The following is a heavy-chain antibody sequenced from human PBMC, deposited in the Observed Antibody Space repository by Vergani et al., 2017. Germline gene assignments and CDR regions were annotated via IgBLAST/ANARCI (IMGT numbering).Heavy chain of an antibody. D-gene: IGHD5-24*01. Sequence: EVQLVESGGGLVKPGGSLRLSCAASGFTFSSYSMNWVRQAPGKGLEWVSSISSSSSYIYYADSVKGRFTISRDNAKNSLYLQMNSLRAEDTAVYYCAREEDGYKPSFGYWGQGTLVTVSS. CDR2: ISSSSSYI. CDR3: AREEDGYKPSFGY. V-gene: IGHV3-21*01. CDR1: GFTFSSYS. J-gene: IGHJ4*02.